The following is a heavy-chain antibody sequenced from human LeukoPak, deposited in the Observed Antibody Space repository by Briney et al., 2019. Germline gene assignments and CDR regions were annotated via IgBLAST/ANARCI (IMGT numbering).Heavy chain of an antibody. D-gene: IGHD2/OR15-2a*01. CDR1: GGTFRGYH. CDR2: INHSGST. V-gene: IGHV4-34*01. Sequence: SETLSLTCAVYGGTFRGYHWMWIRQPPGKGLVWIGEINHSGSTNYNPSLKSRVTIGVATSKNQFSLSLSSETAADTAMNYCARAARKTAGTTLSTPGGQGTLVTASA. J-gene: IGHJ5*02. CDR3: ARAARKTAGTTLSTP.